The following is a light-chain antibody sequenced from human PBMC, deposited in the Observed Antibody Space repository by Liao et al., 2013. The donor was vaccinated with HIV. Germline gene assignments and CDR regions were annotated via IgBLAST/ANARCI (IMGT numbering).Light chain of an antibody. Sequence: SYELTQPPSVSVSPGQTASITCSGDKLGDKYACWYQQKPGQSPVVVIYQDNKRPSGIPERFSGSNSGNTATLAINRVEAGDEADYYCQVWENTSDHPFVFGTGTKVTVL. CDR1: KLGDKY. V-gene: IGLV3-1*01. J-gene: IGLJ1*01. CDR2: QDN. CDR3: QVWENTSDHPFV.